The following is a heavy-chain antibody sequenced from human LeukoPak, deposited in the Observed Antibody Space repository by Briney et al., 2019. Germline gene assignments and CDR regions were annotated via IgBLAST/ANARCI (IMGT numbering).Heavy chain of an antibody. Sequence: SETLSVTCTVSGGSISSGSYYWSWIRQPAGKGLEWIGRIYTSGSTNYNPSLKSRVTISVDTSKNQFSLKLSSVTAADTAVYYCARGSRSYGLDYWGQGTLVTVSS. CDR1: GGSISSGSYY. J-gene: IGHJ4*02. D-gene: IGHD1-26*01. V-gene: IGHV4-61*02. CDR3: ARGSRSYGLDY. CDR2: IYTSGST.